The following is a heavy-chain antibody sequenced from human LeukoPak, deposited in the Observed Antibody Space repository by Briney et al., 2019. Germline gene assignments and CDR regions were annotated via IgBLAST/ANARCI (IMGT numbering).Heavy chain of an antibody. CDR3: AREISARLLWFGGGMDV. J-gene: IGHJ6*02. Sequence: PGGSLRLSCAASGFTVSSNYMSWVRQAPGKGLEWVSVIYSGGSTYYADSVKGRFTISRDNSKNTLYLQMNSLRAEDTAVYYCAREISARLLWFGGGMDVWGQGTTVTVSS. V-gene: IGHV3-53*01. CDR1: GFTVSSNY. CDR2: IYSGGST. D-gene: IGHD3-10*01.